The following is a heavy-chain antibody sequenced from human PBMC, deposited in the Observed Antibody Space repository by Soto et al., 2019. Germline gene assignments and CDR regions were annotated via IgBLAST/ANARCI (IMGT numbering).Heavy chain of an antibody. Sequence: QVQLVESGGGVVQPGRSLRLSCAASGFTFDSYGMHWVRQAPGKGLEWVAVISSDGNNKYYSDSVQGRFTISRDNFKNTLYLQMSSRRADDTAVYYCAKDLLPNTVTTCGSWGQGTLVTVSS. D-gene: IGHD4-17*01. CDR1: GFTFDSYG. V-gene: IGHV3-30*18. J-gene: IGHJ5*02. CDR3: AKDLLPNTVTTCGS. CDR2: ISSDGNNK.